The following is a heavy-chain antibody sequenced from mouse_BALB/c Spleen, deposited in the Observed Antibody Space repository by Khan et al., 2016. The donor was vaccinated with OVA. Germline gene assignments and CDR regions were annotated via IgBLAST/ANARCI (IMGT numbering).Heavy chain of an antibody. CDR2: ISDGGLFT. V-gene: IGHV5-4*02. CDR3: ARAYCRYDERVAS. Sequence: EVELVESGGGLVKPGGSLKLSCAASGFTFSDYYMYWVRQTPERRLEWVATISDGGLFTYYPDSVKGRFTISRDNAKNILYLQMTSLKSEDTAMYCCARAYCRYDERVASWGQGTLVTVSA. CDR1: GFTFSDYY. J-gene: IGHJ3*01. D-gene: IGHD2-14*01.